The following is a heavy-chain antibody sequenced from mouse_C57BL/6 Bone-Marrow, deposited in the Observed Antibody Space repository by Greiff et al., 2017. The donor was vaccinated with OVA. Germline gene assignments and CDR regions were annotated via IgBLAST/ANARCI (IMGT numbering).Heavy chain of an antibody. CDR2: ISSGGSYT. CDR3: ARQDPYYSLDY. Sequence: EVHLVESGGDLVKPGGSLKLSCAASGFTFSSYGMSWVRQTPDKRLEWVATISSGGSYTYYPDSVKGRFTISRDNAKNTLYLQMSSLKSEDTAMYYCARQDPYYSLDYWGQGTTLTVS. V-gene: IGHV5-6*01. J-gene: IGHJ2*01. CDR1: GFTFSSYG. D-gene: IGHD2-12*01.